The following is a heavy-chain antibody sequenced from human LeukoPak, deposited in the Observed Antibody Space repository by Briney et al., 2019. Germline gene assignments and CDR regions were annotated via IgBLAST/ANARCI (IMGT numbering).Heavy chain of an antibody. CDR1: GYTFTSYG. D-gene: IGHD6-13*01. V-gene: IGHV1-18*01. CDR2: ISAYNGNT. J-gene: IGHJ4*02. CDR3: ARQGYGVAAAGTVAYYFDY. Sequence: GASVKVSCKASGYTFTSYGISWVRQAPGQGLEWMGWISAYNGNTNYAQKLQGRVTMTTDTSTSTAYMELRSLRSDDTAVYYCARQGYGVAAAGTVAYYFDYWGQGTLVTVSS.